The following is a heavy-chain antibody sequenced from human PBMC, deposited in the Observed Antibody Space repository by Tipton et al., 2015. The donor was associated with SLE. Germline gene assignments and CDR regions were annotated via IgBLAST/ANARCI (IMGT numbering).Heavy chain of an antibody. D-gene: IGHD6-19*01. CDR1: GGSISSGDYY. V-gene: IGHV4-30-4*01. CDR2: IYHSGST. Sequence: TLSLTCTVSGGSISSGDYYWSWIRQPPGKGLEWIGYIYHSGSTYYNPSLKSRVTISVDASKNQFSLKLSSVTAADTAVYYCARLVGGSGSNWYFDLWGRGSLVTVCS. J-gene: IGHJ2*01. CDR3: ARLVGGSGSNWYFDL.